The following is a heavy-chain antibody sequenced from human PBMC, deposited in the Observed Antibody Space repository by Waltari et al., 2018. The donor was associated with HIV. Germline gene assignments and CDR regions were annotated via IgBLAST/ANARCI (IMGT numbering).Heavy chain of an antibody. J-gene: IGHJ5*02. CDR3: ARDREVFEYYYDSSGYSP. Sequence: QVQLVQSGAAVKKPGASVKVSCKASGYTFTSYAMHWVRQAPGQRLEWMGWINAGNGNTKYSQKFQGRVTITRDTSASTAYMELSSLRSEDTAVYYCARDREVFEYYYDSSGYSPWGQGTLVTVSS. V-gene: IGHV1-3*01. D-gene: IGHD3-22*01. CDR1: GYTFTSYA. CDR2: INAGNGNT.